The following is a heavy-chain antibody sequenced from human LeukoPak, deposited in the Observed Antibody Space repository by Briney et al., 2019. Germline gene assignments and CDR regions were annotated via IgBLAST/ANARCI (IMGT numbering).Heavy chain of an antibody. V-gene: IGHV1-69*13. Sequence: SVKVSCKASGGTFSSYAISWVRQASGQGLEWMGGIIPIFGTANYAQKFQGRVTITADESTSTAYMELSSLRSEDTAVYYCARPQYSGYDLAYCGGDCYSSGFDYWGQGTLVTVSS. CDR3: ARPQYSGYDLAYCGGDCYSSGFDY. CDR1: GGTFSSYA. D-gene: IGHD2-21*02. J-gene: IGHJ4*02. CDR2: IIPIFGTA.